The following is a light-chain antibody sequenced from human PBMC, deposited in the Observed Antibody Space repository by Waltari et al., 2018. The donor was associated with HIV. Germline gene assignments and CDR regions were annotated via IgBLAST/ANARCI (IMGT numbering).Light chain of an antibody. V-gene: IGLV1-36*01. J-gene: IGLJ2*01. CDR3: AAWDDSLNGVV. CDR2: YDD. CDR1: SSNIGNNA. Sequence: QSVLTQPPSVSGAPRQRVTISCSGISSNIGNNAVNWYQQLPGKAPKLLVYYDDLLPSGVSDRFPGSRSGTSASLAISGLQSEDEADYYCAAWDDSLNGVVFGGGTKLTVL.